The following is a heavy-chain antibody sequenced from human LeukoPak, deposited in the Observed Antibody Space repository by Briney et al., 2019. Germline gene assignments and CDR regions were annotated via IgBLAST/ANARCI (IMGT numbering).Heavy chain of an antibody. D-gene: IGHD3-10*01. CDR2: IYDRGPA. CDR3: ARSRQASGLFSS. J-gene: IGHJ5*02. CDR1: GYAITSGGFS. V-gene: IGHV4-30-2*01. Sequence: SETLSLTCTVSGYAITSGGFSWNWIRQPPGKGLEWIGCIYDRGPAYYNPSLKSRFTISVDRPKNQFFLNVTSLTAADTAVYYCARSRQASGLFSSWGQGTLVVVSS.